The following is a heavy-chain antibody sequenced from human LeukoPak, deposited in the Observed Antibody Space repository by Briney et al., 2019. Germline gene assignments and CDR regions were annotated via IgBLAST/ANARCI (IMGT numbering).Heavy chain of an antibody. Sequence: GASVKVSCKASGYTFTDYYMHWVRQAPGQGLEWMGWINPNSGGTNYARKFQGRVTMTRDTFISTAYMELSSLRSEDTAVYYCARGFRRILYFMVRGRGVDPWGQGTLVTVSS. CDR2: INPNSGGT. CDR1: GYTFTDYY. J-gene: IGHJ5*02. CDR3: ARGFRRILYFMVRGRGVDP. D-gene: IGHD3-10*01. V-gene: IGHV1-2*02.